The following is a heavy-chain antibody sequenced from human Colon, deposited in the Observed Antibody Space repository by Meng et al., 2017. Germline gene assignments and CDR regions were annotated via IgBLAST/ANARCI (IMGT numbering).Heavy chain of an antibody. J-gene: IGHJ5*02. CDR3: AGDSSGYNWLDP. CDR1: GGSISNYY. D-gene: IGHD6-19*01. V-gene: IGHV4-59*01. CDR2: IYYSGTT. Sequence: QAQLQGSGPGLVKPSETLSLTCTVSGGSISNYYWSWIRQPPGKGLEWIGYIYYSGTTNYNPSLKSRVTISIDTSKNQFSLKLNSVTAADTAVYYCAGDSSGYNWLDPWGQGTLVTVSS.